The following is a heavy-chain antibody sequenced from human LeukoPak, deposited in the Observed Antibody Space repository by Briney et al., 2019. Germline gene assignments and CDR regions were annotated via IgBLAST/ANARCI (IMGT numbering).Heavy chain of an antibody. V-gene: IGHV3-30*04. J-gene: IGHJ4*02. D-gene: IGHD3-22*01. CDR1: GFTFSNFA. CDR2: VSYDGNKE. CDR3: SRSAYYDGSGNYYDY. Sequence: GGSLRLSCAASGFTFSNFAMHWVRQAPGKGLEWVAVVSYDGNKEYYTDSVKGRFTISRDNAKNTLYLQMNGLRAEDTAVYYCSRSAYYDGSGNYYDYWGQGTLVTVSS.